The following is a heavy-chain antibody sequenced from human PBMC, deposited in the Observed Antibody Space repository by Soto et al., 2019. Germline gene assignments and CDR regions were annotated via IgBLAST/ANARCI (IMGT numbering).Heavy chain of an antibody. Sequence: GESLKISCKGSGYRFTSYWIGWVRQMPGKGLEWMGIIYPGDSDTRYSPSFQGQVTISADKSTSTAYLQWSSLKASDTAMYYCARLGAAVPAASGYSSGFDPWGQGTLVTVSS. V-gene: IGHV5-51*01. CDR2: IYPGDSDT. CDR1: GYRFTSYW. D-gene: IGHD2-2*01. CDR3: ARLGAAVPAASGYSSGFDP. J-gene: IGHJ5*02.